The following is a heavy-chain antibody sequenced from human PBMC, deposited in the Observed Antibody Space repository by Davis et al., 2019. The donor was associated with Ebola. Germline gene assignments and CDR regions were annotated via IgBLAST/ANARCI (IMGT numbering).Heavy chain of an antibody. CDR3: ARDLPGGDWYFDL. D-gene: IGHD1-14*01. J-gene: IGHJ2*01. CDR1: GFTLSSYA. V-gene: IGHV3-30*04. CDR2: ISYDGSNK. Sequence: GESLKISCAASGFTLSSYAMHWVRQAPGKGLEWVAVISYDGSNKYYADSVKGRFTISRDNSKNTLYLQMSSLRAEDTAVYYCARDLPGGDWYFDLWGRGTLVTVSS.